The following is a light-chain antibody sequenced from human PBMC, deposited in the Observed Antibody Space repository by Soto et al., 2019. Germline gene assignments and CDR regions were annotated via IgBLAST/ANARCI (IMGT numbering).Light chain of an antibody. CDR3: SSYTTSSTLV. V-gene: IGLV2-14*01. CDR2: EVN. Sequence: QSALTQPASVSVSPGQSITISCTGTTSDIGRYNYVAWYQQHPGKAPKVMIYEVNNRPSWISNRFSGSKSGNTASMTISGLQADDEAHYYCSSYTTSSTLVFGGGTKLTVL. J-gene: IGLJ2*01. CDR1: TSDIGRYNY.